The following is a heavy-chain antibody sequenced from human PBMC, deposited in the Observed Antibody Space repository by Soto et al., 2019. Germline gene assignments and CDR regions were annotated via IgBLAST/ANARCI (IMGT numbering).Heavy chain of an antibody. CDR2: YSGSGDTT. J-gene: IGHJ4*02. V-gene: IGHV3-23*01. Sequence: EVQLLESGGGLVQPGGSLRLSCVASGFTFSSYAMSWVRQAPGKGPEWVSAYSGSGDTTYYADSVKGRFTISRDNSKNTLYLQMNSQRVEDTAIYYCAKPDLAYCGGDCHYDYWGQGTLVTVSS. CDR3: AKPDLAYCGGDCHYDY. D-gene: IGHD2-21*02. CDR1: GFTFSSYA.